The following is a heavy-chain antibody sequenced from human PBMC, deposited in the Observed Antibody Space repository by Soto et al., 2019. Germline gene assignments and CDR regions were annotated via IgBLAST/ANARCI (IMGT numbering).Heavy chain of an antibody. J-gene: IGHJ2*01. CDR2: IFSNDVK. Sequence: QVTLKESGPVLVKPTETLTLTCTVSGFSLRNTRMGVSWIRQSPGKALEWLAHIFSNDVKSYSPSLKSRLAISRDTSKSQVVLTMTNVAPVDTAPYYCARSLSVDYVHWYFDLWGRGTLVTVSS. D-gene: IGHD4-17*01. CDR3: ARSLSVDYVHWYFDL. CDR1: GFSLRNTRMG. V-gene: IGHV2-26*01.